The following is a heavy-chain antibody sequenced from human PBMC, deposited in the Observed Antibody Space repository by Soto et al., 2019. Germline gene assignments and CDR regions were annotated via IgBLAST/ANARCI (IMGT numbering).Heavy chain of an antibody. J-gene: IGHJ5*02. Sequence: QVQLLQSGAEVKKPGSSVKVSCKASGCPFSISTVSWVRQAPGQGLEWMGGIIPVFGTAKYAQKFQGRVTITADEYTSKVDLDRRSLSYEDTAVYYGSSWKGVDDDTPRALAWLDPVGQGSPSIASS. V-gene: IGHV1-69*01. CDR1: GCPFSIST. D-gene: IGHD3-3*01. CDR3: SSWKGVDDDTPRALAWLDP. CDR2: IIPVFGTA.